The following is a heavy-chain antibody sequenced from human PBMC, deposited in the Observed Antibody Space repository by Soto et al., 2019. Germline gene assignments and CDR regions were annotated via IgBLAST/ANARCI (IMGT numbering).Heavy chain of an antibody. CDR2: IYYSGST. Sequence: SETLSLTCTVSGGSISSGGYYWSWIRQHPGKGLEWIGCIYYSGSTYYNPSLKSRVTISVDTSKNQFSLKLSSVTAADTAVYYCASGKETIFGVVIRYYYYGMDVWGQGTTVTAP. CDR1: GGSISSGGYY. V-gene: IGHV4-31*03. J-gene: IGHJ6*02. D-gene: IGHD3-3*01. CDR3: ASGKETIFGVVIRYYYYGMDV.